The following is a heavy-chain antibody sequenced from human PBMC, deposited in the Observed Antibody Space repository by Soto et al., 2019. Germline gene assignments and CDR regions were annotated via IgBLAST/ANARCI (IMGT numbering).Heavy chain of an antibody. D-gene: IGHD5-12*01. CDR3: ARVCGYIWGFDF. V-gene: IGHV1-18*04. J-gene: IGHJ4*02. CDR1: GYTFRSYG. Sequence: QVQLVQSGSEVKKPGASVKVSCKASGYTFRSYGISWVRQAPGQGLECMGWISVYNGNTNYGQKFQVRVTMTTDTSTSTAFMELDNLTYDDTAVYYCARVCGYIWGFDFWGQGTLVTVSS. CDR2: ISVYNGNT.